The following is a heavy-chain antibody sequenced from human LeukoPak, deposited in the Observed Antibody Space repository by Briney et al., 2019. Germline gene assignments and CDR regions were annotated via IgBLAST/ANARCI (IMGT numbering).Heavy chain of an antibody. CDR2: IWYDGSNK. V-gene: IGHV3-33*01. CDR1: GFTFSSYG. D-gene: IGHD6-19*01. CDR3: ARDREAYSSGWYPGLDY. J-gene: IGHJ4*02. Sequence: PGRSLRLSCAASGFTFSSYGMHWVRQAPGQGLERVAGIWYDGSNKYYADSVKGRFPISRDNSKNTLYLQMNSLRAEDTAVYYCARDREAYSSGWYPGLDYWGQGTLVTVSS.